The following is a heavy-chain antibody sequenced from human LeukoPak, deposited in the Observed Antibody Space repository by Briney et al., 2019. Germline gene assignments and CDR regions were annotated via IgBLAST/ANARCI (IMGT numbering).Heavy chain of an antibody. CDR2: IYYSGST. CDR3: AREEVATITN. V-gene: IGHV4-59*01. J-gene: IGHJ4*02. D-gene: IGHD5-24*01. CDR1: GGSISSYY. Sequence: SETLSLTCTVSGGSISSYYWSWIRQPPGKGLEWIGYIYYSGSTNYNPSLKSRVTISVDTSKNQFSLKLSSVTAADTAVYYCAREEVATITNWGQGTLVTVSS.